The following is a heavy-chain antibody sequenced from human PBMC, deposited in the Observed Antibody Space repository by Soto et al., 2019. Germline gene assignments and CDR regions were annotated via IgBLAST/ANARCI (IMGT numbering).Heavy chain of an antibody. CDR2: MNPTGGST. J-gene: IGHJ4*02. D-gene: IGHD2-15*01. CDR3: ARGRWELLWGDF. CDR1: GFTFTNYY. V-gene: IGHV1-46*01. Sequence: QVQLVQSGAEVKKPGASVKVSCKASGFTFTNYYMHWVRQAPGQGLEWVGVMNPTGGSTTYAQKFQGRVTMTWDTSTSIVYMELSSLRSEDTAVSYCARGRWELLWGDFWGQGTLVTVSS.